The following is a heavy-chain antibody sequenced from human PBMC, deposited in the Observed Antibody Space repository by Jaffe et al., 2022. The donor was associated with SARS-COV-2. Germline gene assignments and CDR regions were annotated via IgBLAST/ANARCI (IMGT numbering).Heavy chain of an antibody. D-gene: IGHD3-22*01. V-gene: IGHV4-61*02. CDR2: IYTSGST. J-gene: IGHJ4*02. Sequence: QVQLQESGPGLVKPSQTLSLTCTVSGGSISSGSYYWSWIRQPAGKGLEWIGRIYTSGSTNYNPSLKSRVTISVDTSKNQFSLKLSSVTAADTAVYYCARENIGSSGYYSYYFDYWGQGTLVTVSS. CDR1: GGSISSGSYY. CDR3: ARENIGSSGYYSYYFDY.